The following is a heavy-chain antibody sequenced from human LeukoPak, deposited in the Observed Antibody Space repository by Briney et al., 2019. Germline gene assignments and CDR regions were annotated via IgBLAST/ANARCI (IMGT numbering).Heavy chain of an antibody. J-gene: IGHJ6*03. CDR1: LGSFSNYY. D-gene: IGHD1-7*01. CDR3: ARRWNYGRNYYIDV. Sequence: PSETLSLTRAVYLGSFSNYYWCWIRQPPGKGLEWIGEINDSGRINYNPSLMSRVTVSVDTSKNQFSLRLTSVTATDTAVYYCARRWNYGRNYYIDVWGNGATVSVSS. CDR2: INDSGRI. V-gene: IGHV4-34*01.